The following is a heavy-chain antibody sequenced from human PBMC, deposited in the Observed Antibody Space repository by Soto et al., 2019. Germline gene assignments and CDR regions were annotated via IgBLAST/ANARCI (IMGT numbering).Heavy chain of an antibody. D-gene: IGHD3-22*01. V-gene: IGHV4-34*01. Sequence: SETLSLTCAFYGGSFSGYYWSWIRQPPGKGLEWIGEINHSGSTNYNPSLKSRVTISVDTSKNQFSLKVSSVTAADTAVYYCAICVTMKVVVQGEAPEKDSFDSSSRRTIVIVSS. CDR1: GGSFSGYY. CDR3: AICVTMKVVVQGEAPEKDSFDS. CDR2: INHSGST. J-gene: IGHJ5*01.